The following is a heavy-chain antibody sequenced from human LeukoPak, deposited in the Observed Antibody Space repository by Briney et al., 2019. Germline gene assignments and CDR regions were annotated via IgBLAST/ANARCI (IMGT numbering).Heavy chain of an antibody. CDR1: GGTFSSYA. D-gene: IGHD3-9*01. Sequence: GASVKVSCKASGGTFSSYAISWVRQAPGQGLEWMGTINPSGGSSNYAQKFQGRVTMTRDTSTNTVYMELSSLRSEDTAVYYCARDGDILTGYYPFDYWGQGTLVTVSS. V-gene: IGHV1-46*01. CDR2: INPSGGSS. CDR3: ARDGDILTGYYPFDY. J-gene: IGHJ4*02.